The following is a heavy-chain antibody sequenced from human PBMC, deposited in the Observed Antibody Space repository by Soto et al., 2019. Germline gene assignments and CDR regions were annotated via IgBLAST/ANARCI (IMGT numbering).Heavy chain of an antibody. V-gene: IGHV1-18*04. J-gene: IGHJ4*02. CDR3: ARVTQWEPLLY. CDR1: GYTFTNYG. Sequence: QVQLVQSGGEVKKPGASVRLSCKTSGYTFTNYGLTWVRQAPGQGLEWIGWVSAYNRNSNYAQKFEDRVTVTTDTSTKTAYLELRSLRSDDTAVCYCARVTQWEPLLYWCEGTLLTVSP. CDR2: VSAYNRNS. D-gene: IGHD1-26*01.